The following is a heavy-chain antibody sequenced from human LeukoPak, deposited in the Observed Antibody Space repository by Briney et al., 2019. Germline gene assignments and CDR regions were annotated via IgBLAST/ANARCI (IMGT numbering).Heavy chain of an antibody. CDR1: GGSFSGYY. CDR3: ARGRGIAAAGPFKNDY. J-gene: IGHJ4*02. V-gene: IGHV4-34*01. D-gene: IGHD6-13*01. CDR2: INHSGST. Sequence: PSETLSLTCAVYGGSFSGYYWSWIRQPPGKGLEWIGEINHSGSTNYNPSLKSRVTISVDTSKNQFSLKLSSVTAADTAVYYCARGRGIAAAGPFKNDYWGQGTLVTVSS.